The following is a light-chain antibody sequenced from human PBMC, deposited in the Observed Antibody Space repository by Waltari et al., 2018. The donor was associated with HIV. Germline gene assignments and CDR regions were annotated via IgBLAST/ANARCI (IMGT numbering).Light chain of an antibody. J-gene: IGKJ5*01. CDR1: QVIGNR. V-gene: IGKV1-16*01. CDR3: PQYHSYPIT. CDR2: AVS. Sequence: DILMAQSPSSLSVSVGDGVDLTCRASQVIGNRLAWFQQRPGKAPKSLISAVSTLQSGVPPTFSGSGSGTDFILAISNLQPEDSATYFCPQYHSYPITFGQGTRLE.